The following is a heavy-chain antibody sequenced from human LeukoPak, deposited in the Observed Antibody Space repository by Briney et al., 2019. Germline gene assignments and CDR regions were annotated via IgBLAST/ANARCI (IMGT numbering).Heavy chain of an antibody. J-gene: IGHJ4*02. Sequence: GASVKVSCKASGYTFTGYYMHWVRQAPGQGLEWMGWINPNSGGTNYAQKLQGRVTMTTDTSTSTAYMELRSLRSDDTAVYYCARVYGDYDGPRIDYWGQGTLVTVSS. D-gene: IGHD4-17*01. V-gene: IGHV1-2*02. CDR1: GYTFTGYY. CDR2: INPNSGGT. CDR3: ARVYGDYDGPRIDY.